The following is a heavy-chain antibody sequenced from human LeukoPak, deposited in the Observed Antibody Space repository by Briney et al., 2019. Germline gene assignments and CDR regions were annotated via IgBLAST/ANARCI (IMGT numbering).Heavy chain of an antibody. CDR1: GFTFSSYW. CDR3: ARDRGKRRHWQVSNWFDP. D-gene: IGHD3-10*01. Sequence: GGSLRLSCAASGFTFSSYWMSWVRQAPGKGLEWVANIKQDGSETYYVDSVKGRFTISRDNAKNSLYLQMNSLRAEDTAVYYCARDRGKRRHWQVSNWFDPWGQGTLVTVSS. V-gene: IGHV3-7*01. J-gene: IGHJ5*02. CDR2: IKQDGSET.